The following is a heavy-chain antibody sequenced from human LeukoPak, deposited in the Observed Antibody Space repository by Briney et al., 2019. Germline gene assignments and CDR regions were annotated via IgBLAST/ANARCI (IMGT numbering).Heavy chain of an antibody. CDR2: ISGSGGST. J-gene: IGHJ4*02. D-gene: IGHD1-7*01. Sequence: GGSLRLSCAASGFTFINYAMSWVRQAPGKGLEWVSAISGSGGSTYYADSVKGRFTISRDNSKNTLYLQMNSLRAEDTAVYYCAKDLSHRVELRLGSFGYWGQGTLVTVSS. CDR1: GFTFINYA. V-gene: IGHV3-23*01. CDR3: AKDLSHRVELRLGSFGY.